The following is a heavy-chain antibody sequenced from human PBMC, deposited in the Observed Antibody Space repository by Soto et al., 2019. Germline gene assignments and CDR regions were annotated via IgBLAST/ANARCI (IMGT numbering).Heavy chain of an antibody. D-gene: IGHD6-19*01. Sequence: ESGGGLVQPGRSLRLSCAASGFTFDDYAMHWVRQAPGTGLEWVSGISWNSGSIGYADSVKGRFTISRDNAKNSLYLQMNSLRAEDTALYYCAKDHSSGWYQVAFDIWGQGTMVTVSS. CDR2: ISWNSGSI. J-gene: IGHJ3*02. CDR1: GFTFDDYA. V-gene: IGHV3-9*01. CDR3: AKDHSSGWYQVAFDI.